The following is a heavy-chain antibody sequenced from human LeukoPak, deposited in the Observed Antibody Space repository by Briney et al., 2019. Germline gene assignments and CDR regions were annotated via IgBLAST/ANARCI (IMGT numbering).Heavy chain of an antibody. Sequence: SQTLSLTCTVYGGSISSSIYYWDWLRQPPGKGLEWIGTIYYSGTTYYNPSLKSRVSISVDTSKNQFSLMVSSVTAADTAVYYCARQAGFGPSASWGQGILVTVSS. CDR3: ARQAGFGPSAS. V-gene: IGHV4-39*01. D-gene: IGHD3/OR15-3a*01. CDR2: IYYSGTT. J-gene: IGHJ3*01. CDR1: GGSISSSIYY.